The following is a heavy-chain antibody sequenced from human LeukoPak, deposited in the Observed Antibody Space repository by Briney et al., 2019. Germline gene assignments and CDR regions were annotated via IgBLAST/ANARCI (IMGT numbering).Heavy chain of an antibody. CDR1: GGSISSAGYY. Sequence: QPSQTLSLTCTVSGGSISSAGYYWNWIRQPAGKGLEWIGRIYISGSTNYNPSLKSRVTISLDTSRSQFSLKLSSVTAADTAVYYCARVWSSSWYLAFDIWSQGTMVTVSS. CDR3: ARVWSSSWYLAFDI. CDR2: IYISGST. D-gene: IGHD6-13*01. J-gene: IGHJ3*02. V-gene: IGHV4-61*02.